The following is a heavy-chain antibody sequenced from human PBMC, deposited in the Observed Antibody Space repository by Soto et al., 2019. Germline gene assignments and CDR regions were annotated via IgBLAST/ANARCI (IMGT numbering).Heavy chain of an antibody. CDR3: ARGGGVTTTGDDY. CDR1: GGSINTATHS. CDR2: IYHSGST. J-gene: IGHJ4*02. V-gene: IGHV4-30-2*01. D-gene: IGHD4-4*01. Sequence: QLQLQESGSGLVKPSQTLSLTCAVSGGSINTATHSWSWIRQPPGKGLEWIGYIYHSGSTYYNPSVKSRVTIAIDKSNHQFSLRLSSVTAADTAVYYGARGGGVTTTGDDYWGQGILVTVSS.